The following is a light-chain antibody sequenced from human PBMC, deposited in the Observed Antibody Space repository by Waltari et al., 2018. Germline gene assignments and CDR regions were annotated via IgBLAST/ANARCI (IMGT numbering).Light chain of an antibody. CDR1: QSVLYSSNKKKY. CDR2: WAS. Sequence: DIVMTQSPDSLAVSLGERATINCKSSQSVLYSSNKKKYLAWYQQKAGQTPTLLIYWASTRESGVPDRFTGSGSGTDFTLTISSLQAEDVAVYYCQQYYSTPWTFGQGTKVEIK. V-gene: IGKV4-1*01. CDR3: QQYYSTPWT. J-gene: IGKJ1*01.